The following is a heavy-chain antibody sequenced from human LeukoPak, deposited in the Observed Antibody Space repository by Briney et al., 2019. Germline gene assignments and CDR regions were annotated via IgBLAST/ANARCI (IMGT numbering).Heavy chain of an antibody. V-gene: IGHV1-69*13. D-gene: IGHD6-6*01. J-gene: IGHJ6*02. CDR2: IIPIFGTA. Sequence: GASVKVSCKASGGTSSSYAISWVRQAPGQGLEWMGGIIPIFGTANYAQKFQGRVTITADESTSTAYMELSSLRSEDTAVYYCARSVGYSSSSDYYYGMDVWGQGTTVTVSS. CDR1: GGTSSSYA. CDR3: ARSVGYSSSSDYYYGMDV.